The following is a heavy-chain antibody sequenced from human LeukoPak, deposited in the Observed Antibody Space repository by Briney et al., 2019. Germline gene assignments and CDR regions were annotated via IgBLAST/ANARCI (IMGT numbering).Heavy chain of an antibody. D-gene: IGHD6-13*01. Sequence: GGSLRLSCAASEFIFSGYWMNWVRQAPGKGLEWVANIKQDGSEKQYVDSVRGRFTISRDNAKSSLYLQMNSLRVEDTAVYYCARDGFVGAAGYWGQGTLVTVSS. V-gene: IGHV3-7*01. CDR3: ARDGFVGAAGY. CDR2: IKQDGSEK. J-gene: IGHJ4*02. CDR1: EFIFSGYW.